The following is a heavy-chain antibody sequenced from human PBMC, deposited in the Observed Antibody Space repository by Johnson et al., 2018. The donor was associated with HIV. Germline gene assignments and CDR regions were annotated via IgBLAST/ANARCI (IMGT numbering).Heavy chain of an antibody. D-gene: IGHD6-19*01. Sequence: EVQLVESGGGLVKPGGSLRLSCEVSGFTISTFWMHWVRQVPGKGLMWVSGINWNGGRAGHADSLKGRFIISRDNAKNSLYLQMNSLRAEDTALYYCAKDMGYSSGLGNTAFDIWGLGTMVTVAS. CDR1: GFTISTFW. CDR3: AKDMGYSSGLGNTAFDI. J-gene: IGHJ3*02. CDR2: INWNGGRA. V-gene: IGHV3-20*04.